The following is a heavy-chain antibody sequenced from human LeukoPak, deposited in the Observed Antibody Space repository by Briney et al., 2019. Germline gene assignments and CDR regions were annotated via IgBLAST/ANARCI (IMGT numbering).Heavy chain of an antibody. CDR1: GFTFSSYG. D-gene: IGHD2-2*01. J-gene: IGHJ4*02. CDR3: AGLYCSSTSCYFDY. Sequence: GGSLRLSCAASGFTFSSYGMHWVRQAPGKGLEWVAVIWYDGSNKYYADSVKGRFTISRDNSKNTLYLQMNSLRAEDTAVYYCAGLYCSSTSCYFDYWGQGTLVTVSS. V-gene: IGHV3-33*01. CDR2: IWYDGSNK.